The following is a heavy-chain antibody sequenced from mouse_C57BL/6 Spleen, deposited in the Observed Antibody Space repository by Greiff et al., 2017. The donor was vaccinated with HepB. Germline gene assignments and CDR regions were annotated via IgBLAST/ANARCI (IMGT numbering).Heavy chain of an antibody. CDR3: ARDSSGYGYFDV. CDR1: GYTFTSYW. CDR2: INPSNGGT. Sequence: QVQLQQSGTELVKPGASVKLSCKASGYTFTSYWMHWVKQRPGQGLEWIGNINPSNGGTNYNEKFKSKATLTVDKSSSTAYMQLSSLTSEDSAVYYCARDSSGYGYFDVWGTGTTVTVSS. V-gene: IGHV1-53*01. D-gene: IGHD3-2*02. J-gene: IGHJ1*03.